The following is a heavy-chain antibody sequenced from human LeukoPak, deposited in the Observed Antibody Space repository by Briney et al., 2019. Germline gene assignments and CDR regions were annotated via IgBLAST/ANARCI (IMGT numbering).Heavy chain of an antibody. J-gene: IGHJ4*02. D-gene: IGHD1-14*01. CDR3: AKTGDSGFLDY. V-gene: IGHV3-33*06. CDR2: IWSDGSRE. CDR1: GFIFSSYA. Sequence: GTSLRLSCAASGFIFSSYAMHWVRQAPGTGLEWVAVIWSDGSREYYIDSVKGRFTISRDNSKNTLYLQMNSLRAEETAVYYCAKTGDSGFLDYWGQGALVTVSS.